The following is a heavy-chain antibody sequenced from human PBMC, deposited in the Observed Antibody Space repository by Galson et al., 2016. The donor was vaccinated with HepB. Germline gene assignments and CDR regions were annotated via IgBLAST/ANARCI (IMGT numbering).Heavy chain of an antibody. J-gene: IGHJ3*02. CDR2: ISWHSGSI. D-gene: IGHD3-22*01. CDR1: GFTLDHYA. Sequence: SLRLSCAASGFTLDHYAMHWVRQAPGKGLEWVSGISWHSGSIGYADSVKGRFTISRDNAKNSLYLQMNSLGAGDTALYYCAKDSGAYYYDSSGYRRNAFDSGGQGTMVTVSS. V-gene: IGHV3-9*01. CDR3: AKDSGAYYYDSSGYRRNAFDS.